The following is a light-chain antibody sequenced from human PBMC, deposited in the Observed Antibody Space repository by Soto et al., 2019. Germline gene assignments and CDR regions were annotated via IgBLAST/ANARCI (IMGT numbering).Light chain of an antibody. V-gene: IGKV1-39*01. CDR2: AAS. CDR1: QSISTY. J-gene: IGKJ2*01. Sequence: DIQMTQSPSSLSASVGDRVIIACRASQSISTYLNWYRQKPGQAPKLLIYAASSLQSGVPLRFSGGGSGTDFTLTISSLQAEDFATYYCQQSYRTPYNFGQGTNLEIK. CDR3: QQSYRTPYN.